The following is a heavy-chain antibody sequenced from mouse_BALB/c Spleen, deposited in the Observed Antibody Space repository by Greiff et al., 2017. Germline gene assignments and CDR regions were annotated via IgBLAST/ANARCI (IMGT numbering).Heavy chain of an antibody. CDR2: INPGSGGT. V-gene: IGHV1-54*01. J-gene: IGHJ2*01. CDR1: GYAFTNYL. Sequence: VQLQQSGAELVRPGTSVKVSCKASGYAFTNYLIEWVKQRPGQGLEWIGVINPGSGGTNYNEKFKGKATLTADKSSSTAYMQLSSLTSDDSAVYFCARSDSSGYGDYWGQGTTLTVSS. CDR3: ARSDSSGYGDY. D-gene: IGHD3-2*01.